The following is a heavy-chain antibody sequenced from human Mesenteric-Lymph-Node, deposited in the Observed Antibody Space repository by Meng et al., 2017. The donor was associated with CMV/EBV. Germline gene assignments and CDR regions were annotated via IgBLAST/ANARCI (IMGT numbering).Heavy chain of an antibody. Sequence: GESLKISCAGPGFTFSSYWMSWVRQAPGKGLEWVANIKQDGSEKYYVDSVKGRFTISRDNAKNSLYLQMNSLRAEDTAVYYCAKDLRAMDVWGQGTTVTVSS. CDR3: AKDLRAMDV. CDR2: IKQDGSEK. V-gene: IGHV3-7*03. D-gene: IGHD2-15*01. J-gene: IGHJ6*02. CDR1: GFTFSSYW.